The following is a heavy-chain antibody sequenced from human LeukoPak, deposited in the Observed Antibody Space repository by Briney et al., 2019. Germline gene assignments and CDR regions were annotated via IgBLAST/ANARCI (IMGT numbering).Heavy chain of an antibody. D-gene: IGHD6-19*01. Sequence: GGSLRLSCAASGFTFSSYGMHWVRQAPGKGLEWVAVISYDGSNKYYADSVKGRFTISRDNTKNTLSLQLNSLTPGDTAVYYCARDREREWSSGWYLAYWGQGTLVTVSS. J-gene: IGHJ4*02. CDR1: GFTFSSYG. CDR2: ISYDGSNK. CDR3: ARDREREWSSGWYLAY. V-gene: IGHV3-30*03.